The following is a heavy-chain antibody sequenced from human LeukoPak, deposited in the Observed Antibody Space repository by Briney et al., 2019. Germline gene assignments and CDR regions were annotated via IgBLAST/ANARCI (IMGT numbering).Heavy chain of an antibody. J-gene: IGHJ4*02. CDR3: ARGDTAMPYYFDY. CDR1: GGSISSGSYY. CDR2: IYTSGST. V-gene: IGHV4-61*02. D-gene: IGHD5-18*01. Sequence: SETLSLTCTVSGGSISSGSYYWSWIRQPAGKGLEWIGRIYTSGSTNYNPSLKSRVTISVDTSKNQFSLKLSSVTAADTAVYYCARGDTAMPYYFDYWGQGTLVTVSS.